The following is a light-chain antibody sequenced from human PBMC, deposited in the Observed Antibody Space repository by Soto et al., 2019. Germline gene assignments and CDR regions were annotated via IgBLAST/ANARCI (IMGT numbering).Light chain of an antibody. CDR1: STNIGANS. Sequence: QSVLTQPPSASGTPGRSVTMSRSGSSTNIGANSVNWYQCLPGAAPKLLIYTNNKRPSGVPDRFFGSKSGSSASLAISGLQSGDEGDYYCAAWDDSLNAVVFGGGTKLTVL. CDR3: AAWDDSLNAVV. CDR2: TNN. V-gene: IGLV1-44*01. J-gene: IGLJ2*01.